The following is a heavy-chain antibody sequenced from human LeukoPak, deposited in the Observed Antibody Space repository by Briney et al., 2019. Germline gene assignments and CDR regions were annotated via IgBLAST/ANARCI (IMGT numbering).Heavy chain of an antibody. Sequence: ASVKVSCKASGYSFTSYAMNWVRQAPGQRLEWMGWIYGDNGNTKYSQEFQGRVTITRDTSASTAYMELSSLRSEDMAVCYCARGVPGVYYYYYMDVWGKGTTVTVSS. V-gene: IGHV1-3*03. D-gene: IGHD2-8*01. CDR3: ARGVPGVYYYYYMDV. CDR1: GYSFTSYA. J-gene: IGHJ6*03. CDR2: IYGDNGNT.